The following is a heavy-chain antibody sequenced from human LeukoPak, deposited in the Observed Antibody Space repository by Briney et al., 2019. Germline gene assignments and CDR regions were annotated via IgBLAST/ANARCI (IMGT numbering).Heavy chain of an antibody. CDR3: AQNEGGELLPSPSGLGFDL. D-gene: IGHD1-26*01. CDR2: IYYSGST. V-gene: IGHV4-39*07. CDR1: GGSISSSSYY. Sequence: SETLSLTCTVSGGSISSSSYYWGWIRQPPGKGLEWSGSIYYSGSTNYNPSLKSRVTISVDTSKNQFSLKLSSVTAADTAVYYCAQNEGGELLPSPSGLGFDLWGRGTLVTVSS. J-gene: IGHJ2*01.